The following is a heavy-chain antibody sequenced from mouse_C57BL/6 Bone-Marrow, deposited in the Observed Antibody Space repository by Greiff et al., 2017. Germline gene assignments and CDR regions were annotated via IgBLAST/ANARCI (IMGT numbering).Heavy chain of an antibody. D-gene: IGHD5-1*01. CDR3: ARRGYLLDY. CDR2: ISSGGSYT. J-gene: IGHJ2*01. CDR1: GFTFSSYG. Sequence: VQGVESGGDLVKPGGSLKLSCAASGFTFSSYGMSWVRQTPDKRLEWVATISSGGSYTYYPDSVKGRFTISRDNAKNTLYLQMSSLKSEDTAMYYCARRGYLLDYWGQGTTLTVSS. V-gene: IGHV5-6*01.